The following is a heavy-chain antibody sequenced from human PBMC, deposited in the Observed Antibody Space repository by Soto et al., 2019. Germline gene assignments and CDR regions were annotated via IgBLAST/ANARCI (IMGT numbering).Heavy chain of an antibody. CDR3: ARDSATVTKD. Sequence: SETLSLTCTVSGGSISSGGYYWSWIRQHPGKGLEWTGYIYYSGSTYYDPSLKSRVTISVDTSKNQFSLKLSSVTAADTAVYYCARDSATVTKDWGQGTLVTVSS. J-gene: IGHJ4*02. CDR1: GGSISSGGYY. D-gene: IGHD4-17*01. CDR2: IYYSGST. V-gene: IGHV4-31*03.